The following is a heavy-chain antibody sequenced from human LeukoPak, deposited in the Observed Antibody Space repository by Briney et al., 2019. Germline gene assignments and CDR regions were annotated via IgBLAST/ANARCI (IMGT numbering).Heavy chain of an antibody. V-gene: IGHV3-30*10. CDR1: GFTFSSYI. CDR3: ARDKGTIWNSQNDPFDI. Sequence: GVSLRLSCAASGFTFSSYIMHWVRQAPGKGLEWVAVISYDGGNAYYTRSVKGRFTISRDNSENTLFLQMSSLRGEDTAVYYCARDKGTIWNSQNDPFDIWGQGTMVTVSS. J-gene: IGHJ3*02. D-gene: IGHD1-7*01. CDR2: ISYDGGNA.